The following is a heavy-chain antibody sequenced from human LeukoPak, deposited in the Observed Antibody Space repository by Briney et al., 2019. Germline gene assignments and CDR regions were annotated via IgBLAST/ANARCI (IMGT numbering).Heavy chain of an antibody. D-gene: IGHD3-16*01. CDR1: GGSISSGSYY. J-gene: IGHJ3*02. CDR3: ARDQGERLGAFDI. Sequence: SQTLSLTCTVSGGSISSGSYYWSWIRQPAGKGLEWIGRIYTSGSTNYNPSLKSRVTISVDTSKNQFSLKLSSVTAADTAVYYCARDQGERLGAFDIWGQGTMVTVSS. CDR2: IYTSGST. V-gene: IGHV4-61*02.